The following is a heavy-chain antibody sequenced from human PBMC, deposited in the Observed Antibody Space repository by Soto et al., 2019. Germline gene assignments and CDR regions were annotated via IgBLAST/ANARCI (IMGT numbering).Heavy chain of an antibody. CDR1: GGSISSYY. J-gene: IGHJ4*02. CDR3: ARHHDS. V-gene: IGHV4-59*08. Sequence: TSETLSLTCTVSGGSISSYYWSWIRQPPGKGLEWIGYIYYSVSTNYNPPLKSRVTISVDTSKNQFSLKLSSVTAADTAVYYCARHHDSWGQGTLVTVSS. CDR2: IYYSVST.